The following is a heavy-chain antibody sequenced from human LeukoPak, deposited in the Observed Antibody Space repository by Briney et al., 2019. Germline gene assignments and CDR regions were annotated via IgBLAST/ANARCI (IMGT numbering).Heavy chain of an antibody. J-gene: IGHJ4*02. CDR2: IYPGDSDT. CDR3: ARQNSRGLSYGPVGY. CDR1: GYNFTSYW. D-gene: IGHD3-10*01. V-gene: IGHV5-51*01. Sequence: GESLKISCKGSGYNFTSYWIGWVRQMPGKGLEFMGIIYPGDSDTRYSPSFRGQVTISADKAINTAYLDWSSLKASDSALYYCARQNSRGLSYGPVGYWGQGTPVIVSS.